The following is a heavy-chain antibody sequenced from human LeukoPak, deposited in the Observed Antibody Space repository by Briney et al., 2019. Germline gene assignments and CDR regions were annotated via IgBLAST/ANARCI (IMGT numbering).Heavy chain of an antibody. CDR3: AKGSYYDSSSSFYFDY. CDR1: GFTFSSYA. D-gene: IGHD3-22*01. Sequence: GSLRLSCAASGFTFSSYAMSWVRQAPGKGLEWVSGISGSGDNTYYAGSVKGRFTISRDNSKNTLYVQVNSLGTEDTAAYYCAKGSYYDSSSSFYFDYWGQGTLVTVSS. CDR2: ISGSGDNT. J-gene: IGHJ4*02. V-gene: IGHV3-23*01.